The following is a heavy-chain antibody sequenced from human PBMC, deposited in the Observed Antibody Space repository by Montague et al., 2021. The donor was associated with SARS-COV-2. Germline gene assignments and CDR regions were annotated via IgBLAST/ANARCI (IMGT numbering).Heavy chain of an antibody. Sequence: TLSLTCSVSGGSISSANYYWSWIRQHPGKGLEFIVYIYYSGSSFYNPSLKSRLTISVHTYKIPFSLRLSSVTAADTAIYFCASQSGSYYNYCDLWGQGTLVTVSS. CDR2: IYYSGSS. V-gene: IGHV4-31*03. J-gene: IGHJ4*02. D-gene: IGHD1-26*01. CDR3: ASQSGSYYNYCDL. CDR1: GGSISSANYY.